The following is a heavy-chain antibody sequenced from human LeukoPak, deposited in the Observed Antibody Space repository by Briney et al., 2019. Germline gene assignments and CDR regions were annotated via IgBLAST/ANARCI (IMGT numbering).Heavy chain of an antibody. J-gene: IGHJ6*02. CDR2: IYYSGST. CDR1: GGSVSSGSYY. CDR3: ARGGLRRARRSYGMDV. V-gene: IGHV4-61*01. Sequence: PSETLSLTCTVSGGSVSSGSYYWSWIRQPPGKGLEWIGYIYYSGSTNYNPSLKSRVTISVDTSKNQFSLKLSSVTAADTAVYYCARGGLRRARRSYGMDVWGQGTTVTVSS.